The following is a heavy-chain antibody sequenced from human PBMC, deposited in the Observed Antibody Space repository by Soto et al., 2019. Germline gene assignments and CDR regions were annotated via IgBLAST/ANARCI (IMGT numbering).Heavy chain of an antibody. Sequence: GASVKVSCKASGYIFTGYYMHWVRQAPGQGLEWMGWINPNSGGTNYAQKFQGWVTMTRDTSISTAYMELSRLRSDDTAVYYCARGGVVGATRDYYYYGMDVWGQGTTVTVSS. D-gene: IGHD1-26*01. CDR1: GYIFTGYY. V-gene: IGHV1-2*04. J-gene: IGHJ6*02. CDR2: INPNSGGT. CDR3: ARGGVVGATRDYYYYGMDV.